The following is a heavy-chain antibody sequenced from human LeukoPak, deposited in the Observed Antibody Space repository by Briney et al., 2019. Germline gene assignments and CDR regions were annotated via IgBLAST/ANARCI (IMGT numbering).Heavy chain of an antibody. D-gene: IGHD5-12*01. Sequence: HGESLKISCKGSGYSFTSYWIAWVRQMPGKGPEWMGIIYPGDSDTSYSPSFQGQVTITADKSVSTAYLQWSSLKASDTAMYYCARRLVQYYGMDVWGQGTTVTVSS. J-gene: IGHJ6*02. CDR1: GYSFTSYW. V-gene: IGHV5-51*01. CDR3: ARRLVQYYGMDV. CDR2: IYPGDSDT.